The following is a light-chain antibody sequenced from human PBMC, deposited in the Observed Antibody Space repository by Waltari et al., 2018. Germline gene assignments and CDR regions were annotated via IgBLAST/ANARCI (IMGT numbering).Light chain of an antibody. V-gene: IGLV2-11*01. CDR2: DVH. Sequence: QSALTQPRSVSGSHGQSVTISCTGTSSDVGDYNYVSWYQQLPGKAPKLIIYDVHKRPSGVPVRFSGSKSGTTASLTISGLQSEDEANYFCCSYADHYPSVFGGGTNLTVL. CDR1: SSDVGDYNY. CDR3: CSYADHYPSV. J-gene: IGLJ3*02.